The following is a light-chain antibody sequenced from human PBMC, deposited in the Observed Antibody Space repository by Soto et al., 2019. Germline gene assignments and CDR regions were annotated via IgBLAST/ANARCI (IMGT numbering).Light chain of an antibody. CDR3: QQYGSSPPVT. CDR1: QSVRSNY. Sequence: EIVLTQSPGTLSLSPGERATLSCRASQSVRSNYLAWYQQKPGQAPRLLIYGASSRATGIPDRFSGSGSGTDFTLTISRLEPEDFAVYYCQQYGSSPPVTFGGGTSVEIK. V-gene: IGKV3-20*01. CDR2: GAS. J-gene: IGKJ4*01.